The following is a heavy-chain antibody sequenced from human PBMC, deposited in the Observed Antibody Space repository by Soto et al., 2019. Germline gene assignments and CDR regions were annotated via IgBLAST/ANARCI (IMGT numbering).Heavy chain of an antibody. CDR1: GFTFSSYA. CDR3: AKDLICGSSSEYYYYMDV. D-gene: IGHD6-6*01. J-gene: IGHJ6*03. CDR2: ISGSGGST. Sequence: GGSLRLSCAASGFTFSSYAMSWVRQAPGKGLEWVSAISGSGGSTYYADSVKGRFTISRDNSKNTLYLQMNSLRAEDTAVYDCAKDLICGSSSEYYYYMDVWGKGTTVTVSS. V-gene: IGHV3-23*01.